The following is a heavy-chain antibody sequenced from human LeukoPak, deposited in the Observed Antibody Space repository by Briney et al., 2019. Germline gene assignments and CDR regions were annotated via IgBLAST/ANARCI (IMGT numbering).Heavy chain of an antibody. J-gene: IGHJ4*02. V-gene: IGHV2-70*20. CDR1: GFSLSTSGMR. CDR2: IDWCDDK. CDR3: ARINVDTAMVPYFDY. Sequence: SGPALVKATQTLTLICTFSGFSLSTSGMRVCWVRQLPWKALEWLALIDWCDDKYCSPSLKTRRIISKATTKNQVVLTMTNMDPVDTATYYCARINVDTAMVPYFDYWGQGTLVTVSS. D-gene: IGHD5-18*01.